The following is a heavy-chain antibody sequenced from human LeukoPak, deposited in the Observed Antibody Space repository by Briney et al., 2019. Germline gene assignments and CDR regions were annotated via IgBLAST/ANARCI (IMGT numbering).Heavy chain of an antibody. V-gene: IGHV3-21*01. CDR2: ISSSSNYI. Sequence: GGSLRLSCAASGFTFSSYSMNWVRQAPGKGLEWVSSISSSSNYIYYADSVKGRFTISRDNAKNSLYLQMDSLRAEDTAVYYCARGEGTPMVTYYYYGMDVRGQGTTVTVSS. D-gene: IGHD5-18*01. CDR1: GFTFSSYS. J-gene: IGHJ6*02. CDR3: ARGEGTPMVTYYYYGMDV.